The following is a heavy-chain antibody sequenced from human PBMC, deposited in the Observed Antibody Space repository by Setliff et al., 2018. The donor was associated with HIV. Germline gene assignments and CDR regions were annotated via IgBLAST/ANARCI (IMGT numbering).Heavy chain of an antibody. Sequence: SETLSLTCTVSGGSISSYYWTWLRQFPGKGLEWIGFIFYTGSTTYNPSLNSRVTISVDTSKNQFSLKVTSVTAADAAVYYCGRQVPVPGVAVTPIDYWGQGTLVTVSS. CDR3: GRQVPVPGVAVTPIDY. V-gene: IGHV4-59*08. D-gene: IGHD3-22*01. J-gene: IGHJ4*02. CDR1: GGSISSYY. CDR2: IFYTGST.